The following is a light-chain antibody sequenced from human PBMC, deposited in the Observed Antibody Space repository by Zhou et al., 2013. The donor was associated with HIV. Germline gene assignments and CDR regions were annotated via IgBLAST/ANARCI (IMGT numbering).Light chain of an antibody. CDR2: KAS. CDR1: QSISSW. CDR3: QQYNSYPTT. J-gene: IGKJ4*01. V-gene: IGKV1-5*03. Sequence: DIQMTQSPSTLSASVGDRVTITCRASQSISSWLAWYQQKPGKAPDLLIYKASSLESGVPSRFSGSGSGTEFTLTINSLQPDDFATYYCQQYNSYPTTFGGGPRWRSN.